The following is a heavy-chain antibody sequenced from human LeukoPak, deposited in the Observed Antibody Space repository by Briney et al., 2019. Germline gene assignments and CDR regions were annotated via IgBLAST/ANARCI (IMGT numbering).Heavy chain of an antibody. Sequence: SQTLSLTCTVSGGSISSGDYYWSWIRQPPGKGLEWIGEINHSGSTNYNLSLKSRVTISVDTSKNQFSLKLSSVTAADTAVYYCASRELLGGLDYWGQGTLVTVSS. CDR2: INHSGST. V-gene: IGHV4-30-4*08. D-gene: IGHD1-26*01. J-gene: IGHJ4*02. CDR3: ASRELLGGLDY. CDR1: GGSISSGDYY.